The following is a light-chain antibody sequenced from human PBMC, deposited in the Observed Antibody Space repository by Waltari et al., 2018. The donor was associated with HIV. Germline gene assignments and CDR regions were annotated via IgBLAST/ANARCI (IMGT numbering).Light chain of an antibody. Sequence: QSALTQPASVSGSPGQSITISCTGTSSDVGGFNYVPWYQHHPGKAPKLMIYDVTIRPSGVSNRVSGSKSGNTASLTIARLQAEDEADYYCSSYTSSSTLVVFGGGTKLTVL. CDR1: SSDVGGFNY. J-gene: IGLJ2*01. CDR2: DVT. CDR3: SSYTSSSTLVV. V-gene: IGLV2-14*03.